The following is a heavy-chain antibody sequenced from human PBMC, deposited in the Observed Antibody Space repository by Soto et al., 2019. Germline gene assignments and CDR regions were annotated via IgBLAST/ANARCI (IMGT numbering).Heavy chain of an antibody. V-gene: IGHV3-11*01. Sequence: GGSLRLSCAASGFTFSDYYMSWIRQAPGKGLEWVSYISSSGSTIYYADSVKGRFTISRDNAKNSLYLQMNSLRAEDTAVYYCATMGQLPHYYYYYYMDVWGKGTTVTVSS. D-gene: IGHD2-2*01. CDR3: ATMGQLPHYYYYYYMDV. J-gene: IGHJ6*03. CDR2: ISSSGSTI. CDR1: GFTFSDYY.